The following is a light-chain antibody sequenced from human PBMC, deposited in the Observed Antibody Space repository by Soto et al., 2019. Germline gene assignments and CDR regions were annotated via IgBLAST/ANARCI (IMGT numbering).Light chain of an antibody. Sequence: QSALTQPPSATVYTGESVTISCTGTSSDVGGYNFVSWYQQHPGKAPQLIIYEVTKRPSGVPDRFSGSKSGNTASLTVSGLQTEDEADYYCSSYAATNNYVFGSGTKVTVL. V-gene: IGLV2-8*01. CDR2: EVT. CDR3: SSYAATNNYV. J-gene: IGLJ1*01. CDR1: SSDVGGYNF.